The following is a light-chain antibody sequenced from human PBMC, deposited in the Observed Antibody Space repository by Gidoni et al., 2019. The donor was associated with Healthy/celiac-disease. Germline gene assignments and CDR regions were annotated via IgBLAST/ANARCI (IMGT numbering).Light chain of an antibody. CDR1: SSNIGSNP. V-gene: IGLV1-44*01. Sequence: QSVLTKPHAAAGTPGQRVTISCYGSSSNIGSNPVNWYQQLPGTAPKLLIDSTNQRPSGVPDRFSGSKSGTSASLAISGLQSEDEADYYCAAWDDSLNGWVFGGGTKLTVL. J-gene: IGLJ3*02. CDR3: AAWDDSLNGWV. CDR2: STN.